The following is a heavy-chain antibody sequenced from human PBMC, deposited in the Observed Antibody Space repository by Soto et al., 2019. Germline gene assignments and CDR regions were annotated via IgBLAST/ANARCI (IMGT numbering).Heavy chain of an antibody. CDR2: IIPIFGTA. CDR3: ARDPNYGDYRSDY. CDR1: GYTFTGYY. Sequence: QVQLVQSGAEVKKPGASVKVSCKASGYTFTGYYMHWVRQAPGQGLEWMGWIIPIFGTANYAQKFQGRVTITADESTSTAYMELSSLRSEDTAVYYCARDPNYGDYRSDYWGQGTLVTVSS. D-gene: IGHD4-17*01. J-gene: IGHJ4*02. V-gene: IGHV1-69*01.